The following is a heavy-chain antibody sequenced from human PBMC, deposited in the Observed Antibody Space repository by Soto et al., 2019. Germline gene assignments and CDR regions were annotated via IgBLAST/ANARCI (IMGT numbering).Heavy chain of an antibody. CDR1: GFTFSSYA. V-gene: IGHV3-30-3*01. CDR2: ISYDGSNK. D-gene: IGHD1-20*01. J-gene: IGHJ6*02. CDR3: ARVDGPDNWVGRYYYYGMDV. Sequence: GGSLRLSCAASGFTFSSYAMHWVRQAPGKGLEWVAVISYDGSNKYYADSVKGRFTISRDNSKNTLYLQMNSLRAEDTAVYYCARVDGPDNWVGRYYYYGMDVWGQGTTVTVSS.